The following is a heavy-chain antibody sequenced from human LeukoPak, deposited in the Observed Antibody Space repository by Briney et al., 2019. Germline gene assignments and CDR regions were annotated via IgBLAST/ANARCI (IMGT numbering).Heavy chain of an antibody. Sequence: SETLSLTCTVSGGSISSSSYYWGWIRQPPGKGLEWIGSIYYSGSTYYNPSLKSQVTISVDTSKNQFSLKLSSVTAADTAVYYCARDSGIAAAGTGVAGTGGYYYYYMDVWGKGTTVTVSS. V-gene: IGHV4-39*07. CDR3: ARDSGIAAAGTGVAGTGGYYYYYMDV. J-gene: IGHJ6*03. CDR1: GGSISSSSYY. CDR2: IYYSGST. D-gene: IGHD6-13*01.